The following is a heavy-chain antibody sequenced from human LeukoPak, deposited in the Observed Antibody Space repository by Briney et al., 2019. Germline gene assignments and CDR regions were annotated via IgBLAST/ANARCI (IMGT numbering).Heavy chain of an antibody. J-gene: IGHJ3*02. D-gene: IGHD1-7*01. Sequence: ASVKVSCKASGYTLTSYFIHWVQQAPGQGLEWMGITNPSGGSTSYAQKFQGRVTMTRDTSTSTVYMELSSLRSEDTAVYYCARDQDWNYAFDIWGQGTMVTVSS. CDR3: ARDQDWNYAFDI. CDR1: GYTLTSYF. CDR2: TNPSGGST. V-gene: IGHV1-46*01.